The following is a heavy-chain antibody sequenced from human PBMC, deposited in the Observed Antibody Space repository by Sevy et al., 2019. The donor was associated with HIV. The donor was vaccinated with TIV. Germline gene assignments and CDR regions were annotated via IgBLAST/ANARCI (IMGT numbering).Heavy chain of an antibody. CDR1: GFTFSKYS. V-gene: IGHV3-23*03. D-gene: IGHD2-8*01. CDR3: AREGCIKPHDY. Sequence: GGSLRLSCASSGFTFSKYSMSWVRQPPGKGLEWVSILSFGCGERNYADSVKGRFTISRDNSKSSVYMQMNSLRPEDTAVYYCAREGCIKPHDYFGQGTLVTVSS. CDR2: LSFGCGER. J-gene: IGHJ4*02.